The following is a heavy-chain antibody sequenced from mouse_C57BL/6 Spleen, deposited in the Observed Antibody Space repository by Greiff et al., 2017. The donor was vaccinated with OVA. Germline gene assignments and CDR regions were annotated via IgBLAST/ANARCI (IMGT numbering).Heavy chain of an antibody. CDR2: IDPSDSYT. D-gene: IGHD1-1*01. CDR3: ARVGSYYGSPYFDY. Sequence: QVQLQQPGAELVKPGASVKLSCKASGYTFTSYWMQWVKQRPGQGLEWIGEIDPSDSYTNYNQKFKGKATLTVDTSSSTAYMQLSSLTSEDSAVYYCARVGSYYGSPYFDYWGQGTTLTVSS. CDR1: GYTFTSYW. J-gene: IGHJ2*01. V-gene: IGHV1-50*01.